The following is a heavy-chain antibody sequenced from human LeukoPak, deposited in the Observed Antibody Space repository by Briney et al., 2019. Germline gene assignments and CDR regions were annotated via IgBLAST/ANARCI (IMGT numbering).Heavy chain of an antibody. Sequence: GGSLRLSCAASGLTFDDYAMHWVRQAPGKGLERGSLISWDGGSTYYADSVKGRFTISRDNSKNSLYLQMNSLRAEDTALYYCAKYGVVVVKDDIGYYHYYYFDGWGKGTTVTVSS. CDR3: AKYGVVVVKDDIGYYHYYYFDG. D-gene: IGHD2-2*01. V-gene: IGHV3-43D*04. CDR1: GLTFDDYA. J-gene: IGHJ6*03. CDR2: ISWDGGST.